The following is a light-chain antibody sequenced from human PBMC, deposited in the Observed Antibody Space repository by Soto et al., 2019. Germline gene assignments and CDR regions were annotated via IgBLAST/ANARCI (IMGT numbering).Light chain of an antibody. Sequence: DIQMTQSPSSLSASVGDRVTITCRASQSISSYLNWYQQRPGKAPKLLIYAASSLQSGVPSRFSGSGSGTDFTLTISSLQPEDFAPYYCQQSYSTLTWTFGQGTKVDI. CDR3: QQSYSTLTWT. J-gene: IGKJ1*01. CDR1: QSISSY. V-gene: IGKV1-39*01. CDR2: AAS.